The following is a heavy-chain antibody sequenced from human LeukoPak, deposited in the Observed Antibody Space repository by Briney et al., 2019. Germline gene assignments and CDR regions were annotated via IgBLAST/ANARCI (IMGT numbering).Heavy chain of an antibody. CDR3: AKDWGVYYYYKAV. J-gene: IGHJ6*03. CDR2: IIPIFGTA. CDR1: VGTFSSYA. V-gene: IGHV1-69*13. D-gene: IGHD3-16*01. Sequence: GASVKVSCKASVGTFSSYAISWVRQAPGQGLEWMGGIIPIFGTANYAQKFQGRVTITADESTSTAYMELSSLRSEDTAVYYCAKDWGVYYYYKAVGGKGTTVPVS.